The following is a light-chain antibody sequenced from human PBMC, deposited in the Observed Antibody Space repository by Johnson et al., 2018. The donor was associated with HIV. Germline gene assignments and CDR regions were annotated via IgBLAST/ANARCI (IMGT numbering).Light chain of an antibody. CDR3: GTCDSSLSAGGV. CDR1: SSNIGNNY. Sequence: TQPPSVSAAPGQKVTISCSGSSSNIGNNYVSWYQQLPGTAPKLLIYDNNKRPSGIPDRFSGSKSGTSATLGITGLQTGDEAEYYCGTCDSSLSAGGVVGTGTKVTVL. CDR2: DNN. V-gene: IGLV1-51*01. J-gene: IGLJ1*01.